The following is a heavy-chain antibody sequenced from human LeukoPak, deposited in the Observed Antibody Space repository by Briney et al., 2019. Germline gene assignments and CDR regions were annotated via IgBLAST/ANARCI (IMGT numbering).Heavy chain of an antibody. CDR1: GGSISSGGYY. CDR3: ARTSIAARRANAFDI. Sequence: SETLSLTCTVSGGSISSGGYYWSWIRQHPGKGLEWIGYIYYSGSTYYNPSLKSRVTISVDRSKNQFSLKLSSVTAADTAVYYCARTSIAARRANAFDIWGQGTMVTVSS. V-gene: IGHV4-31*03. D-gene: IGHD6-6*01. CDR2: IYYSGST. J-gene: IGHJ3*02.